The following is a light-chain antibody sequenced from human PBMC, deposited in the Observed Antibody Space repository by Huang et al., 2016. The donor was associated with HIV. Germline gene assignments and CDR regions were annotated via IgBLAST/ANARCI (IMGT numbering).Light chain of an antibody. V-gene: IGKV1-6*01. CDR2: AAS. J-gene: IGKJ3*01. Sequence: AIQMTQSPSSLSASVGDRGTITCRASQGIRNDLGWYQQKPGKAPKLLIYAASSLQSGVPSRFSGSGSGTDFTLTISSLQPEDFATYYCLQDYNYTFTFGPGTKVDIK. CDR1: QGIRND. CDR3: LQDYNYTFT.